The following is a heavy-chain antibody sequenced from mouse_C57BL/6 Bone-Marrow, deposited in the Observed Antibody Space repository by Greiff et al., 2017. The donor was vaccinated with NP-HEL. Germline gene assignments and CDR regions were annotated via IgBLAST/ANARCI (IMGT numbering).Heavy chain of an antibody. CDR3: ARGAYYSNWFAY. J-gene: IGHJ3*01. V-gene: IGHV5-15*01. CDR1: GFTFSDYG. D-gene: IGHD2-5*01. CDR2: ISNLAYSI. Sequence: EVKLVESGGGLVQPGGSLKLSCAASGFTFSDYGMAWVRQAPRKGPEWVAFISNLAYSIYYADTVTGRFTISRENAKNTLYLEMSSLRSEDTAMYYCARGAYYSNWFAYWGQGTLVTVSA.